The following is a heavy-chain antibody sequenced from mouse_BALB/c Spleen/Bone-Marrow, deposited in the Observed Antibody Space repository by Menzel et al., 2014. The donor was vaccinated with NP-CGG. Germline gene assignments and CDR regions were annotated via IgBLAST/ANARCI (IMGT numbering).Heavy chain of an antibody. D-gene: IGHD2-4*01. CDR1: GFSLTGYG. Sequence: VQMVESGPGLVAPSQSLSITCTVSGFSLTGYGVNWVRQPPGKGLEWLGMIWGDGSTDYNSALKSRLSISKDNSKSQVFLKMNSLQTDDTARYYCARDSFLITRALDYWGQGTSVTVSS. J-gene: IGHJ4*01. CDR3: ARDSFLITRALDY. V-gene: IGHV2-6-7*01. CDR2: IWGDGST.